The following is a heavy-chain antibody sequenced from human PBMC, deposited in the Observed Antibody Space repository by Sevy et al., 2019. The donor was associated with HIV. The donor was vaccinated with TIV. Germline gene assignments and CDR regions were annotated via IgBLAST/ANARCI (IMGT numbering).Heavy chain of an antibody. D-gene: IGHD3-22*01. CDR2: IKSKIDGETT. V-gene: IGHV3-15*01. Sequence: GGSLRLSCAVSGFTFNNAWMNWVRQAPGTGLQWVGLIKSKIDGETTDYAAPVKGRFHISRDDSKNTLFLQMNSLKIEDTAVYYCATAPGYYDSAPFDYWGPGTLVTVSS. J-gene: IGHJ4*02. CDR3: ATAPGYYDSAPFDY. CDR1: GFTFNNAW.